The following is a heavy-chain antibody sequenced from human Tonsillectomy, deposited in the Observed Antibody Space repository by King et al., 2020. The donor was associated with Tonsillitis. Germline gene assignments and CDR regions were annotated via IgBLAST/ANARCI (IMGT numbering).Heavy chain of an antibody. Sequence: QVQLQESGPGLVKPWETLSLTCSVSGASFSNSIYYWGWIRQAPGKGLEWIGTFYYSGNTYYNPSLKSRASISVDASKNQFFLRLGAVTAADTAVYFCASHTRAIGAADTWGRGTLVTVSS. J-gene: IGHJ4*02. CDR2: FYYSGNT. CDR1: GASFSNSIYY. V-gene: IGHV4-39*07. CDR3: ASHTRAIGAADT. D-gene: IGHD6-6*01.